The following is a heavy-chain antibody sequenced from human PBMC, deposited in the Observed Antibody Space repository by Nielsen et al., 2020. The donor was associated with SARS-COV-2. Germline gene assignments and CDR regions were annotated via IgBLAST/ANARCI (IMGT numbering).Heavy chain of an antibody. CDR1: GFTFSSYD. V-gene: IGHV3-13*01. Sequence: GESLKISCAASGFTFSSYDMHWVRQATGKGLEWVSAIGTAGDTYYPGSVKGRFTISRENAKNSLYLQMNSLRAGDTAVYYCARGKGIYYYYMDVWGKGTTVTVSS. CDR3: ARGKGIYYYYMDV. CDR2: IGTAGDT. J-gene: IGHJ6*03.